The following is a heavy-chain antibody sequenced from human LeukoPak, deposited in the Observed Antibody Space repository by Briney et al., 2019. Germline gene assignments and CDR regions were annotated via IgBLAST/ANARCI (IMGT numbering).Heavy chain of an antibody. J-gene: IGHJ3*02. D-gene: IGHD3-22*01. V-gene: IGHV4-61*02. CDR2: IYTSGST. CDR1: GGSISSGSYY. CDR3: ARRTMMDAFDI. Sequence: TSQTLSLTCTVSGGSISSGSYYWNWIRQPAGKGLEWIGRIYTSGSTNYNPSLKSRVTISVDTSKNQFSLKLSSVTAADTAVYYCARRTMMDAFDIWGQGTMVTVSS.